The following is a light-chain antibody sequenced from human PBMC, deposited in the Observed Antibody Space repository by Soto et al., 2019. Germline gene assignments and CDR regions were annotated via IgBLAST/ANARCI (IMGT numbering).Light chain of an antibody. V-gene: IGKV3-15*01. CDR3: QQYNDWPPA. CDR2: GAS. J-gene: IGKJ4*01. Sequence: ETVMTQSPATLSLSPGERATLSCRASQSVSSKLVWYQQKPGQAPRXLIYGASTRATGIPARFRGSGSGTEFTITIDSLQSEDVEVYDCQQYNDWPPAFGGGTKVDIK. CDR1: QSVSSK.